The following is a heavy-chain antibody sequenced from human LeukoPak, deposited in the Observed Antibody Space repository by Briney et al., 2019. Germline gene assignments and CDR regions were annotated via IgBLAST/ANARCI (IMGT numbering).Heavy chain of an antibody. J-gene: IGHJ4*02. V-gene: IGHV1-46*01. CDR3: ATEAPRSYYFDY. CDR2: VYATGGTT. Sequence: ASVKVSCKASEDTFTYYHIHWVRQAPGQGVEWMGAVYATGGTTINTQNFQGRVTMTRDTSTGTVYMELSSFRFEDTAMYYCATEAPRSYYFDYWGQGILVTVSS. CDR1: EDTFTYYH.